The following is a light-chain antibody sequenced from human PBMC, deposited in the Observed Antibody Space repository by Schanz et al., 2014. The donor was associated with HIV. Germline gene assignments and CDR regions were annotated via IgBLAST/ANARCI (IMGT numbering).Light chain of an antibody. Sequence: QSVLTQPPSVSAAPGQRVTISCSGHSYSIGNNFVSWYQQLPGTAPKLLIYDNNKRPSGIPDRFSGSKSGTSATLGITGLQTGDEADYYCGTWDSTLSAVVFGGGTKLTVL. J-gene: IGLJ2*01. CDR3: GTWDSTLSAVV. CDR1: SYSIGNNF. CDR2: DNN. V-gene: IGLV1-51*01.